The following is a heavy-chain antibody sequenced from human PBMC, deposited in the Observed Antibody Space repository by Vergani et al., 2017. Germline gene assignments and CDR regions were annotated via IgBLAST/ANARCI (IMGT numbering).Heavy chain of an antibody. V-gene: IGHV4-59*01. J-gene: IGHJ3*02. D-gene: IGHD7-27*01. CDR1: GGSISSYY. CDR3: ARGTLGISSSQFDI. Sequence: QVQLQESGPGLVKPSETLSLTCTVSGGSISSYYWSWIRQPPGKGLEWIGYIYYSGSTNYNPSLKSRVTISVDTSKNQFSLKLSSVTAADTAVYYCARGTLGISSSQFDIWGQGTMVTVSS. CDR2: IYYSGST.